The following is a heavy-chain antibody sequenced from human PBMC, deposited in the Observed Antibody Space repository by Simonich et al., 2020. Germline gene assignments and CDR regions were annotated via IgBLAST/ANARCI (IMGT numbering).Heavy chain of an antibody. CDR2: INPNRVGT. CDR3: ATGIAARYYYYGMDV. CDR1: GYTFTGYY. D-gene: IGHD6-6*01. V-gene: IGHV1-2*06. Sequence: QVQLVQSGAEVKKPGASVKVSCKASGYTFTGYYMHWVRQAPGQGLEVKSRINPNRVGTNYAQKVQGRVTMTRDTSISTAYMVLSRLRSDDTAVYYCATGIAARYYYYGMDVWGQGTTVTVSS. J-gene: IGHJ6*02.